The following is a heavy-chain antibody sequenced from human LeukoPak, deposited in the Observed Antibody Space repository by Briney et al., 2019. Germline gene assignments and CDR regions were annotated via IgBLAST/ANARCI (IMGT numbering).Heavy chain of an antibody. CDR2: INHSGST. CDR3: ARQDTAMDMNDAFDI. CDR1: GGSFSGYY. Sequence: PSETLSLTCAVYGGSFSGYYWSWIRQPPGKGLEWIGEINHSGSTNYNPSLKSRVTISVDTSKNQFSLKLSSVTAADTAVYYCARQDTAMDMNDAFDIWGQGTMVTVSS. V-gene: IGHV4-34*01. D-gene: IGHD5-18*01. J-gene: IGHJ3*02.